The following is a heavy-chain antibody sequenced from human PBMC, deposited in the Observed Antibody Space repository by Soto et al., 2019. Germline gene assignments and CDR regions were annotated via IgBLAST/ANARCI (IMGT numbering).Heavy chain of an antibody. CDR3: ARGITDLGYSSGFDYFDY. D-gene: IGHD6-19*01. CDR1: GFTVSSNY. Sequence: PGGSLRLSCAASGFTVSSNYMSWVRQAPGKGLEWVSVIYSGGSTYYADSVKGRFTISRDNSKNTLYLQMNSLRAGDTAVYYCARGITDLGYSSGFDYFDYWGQGTLVTVSS. J-gene: IGHJ4*02. V-gene: IGHV3-66*01. CDR2: IYSGGST.